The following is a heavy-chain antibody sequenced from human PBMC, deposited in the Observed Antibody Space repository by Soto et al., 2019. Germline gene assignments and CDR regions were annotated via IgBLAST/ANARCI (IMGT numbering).Heavy chain of an antibody. V-gene: IGHV3-23*01. CDR2: ISGSGSSK. D-gene: IGHD3-3*01. CDR3: AKDSVFDYDVWSGYTYSGRDV. Sequence: GSRSLACPVAKLSITRYSMSCVRQAPGKGLEWVGAISGSGSSKYYANSGTDPSTNSRDNAKNTLYPQMSSLRAEDTAVYYCAKDSVFDYDVWSGYTYSGRDVWGQGPTVPVPS. J-gene: IGHJ6*02. CDR1: KLSITRYS.